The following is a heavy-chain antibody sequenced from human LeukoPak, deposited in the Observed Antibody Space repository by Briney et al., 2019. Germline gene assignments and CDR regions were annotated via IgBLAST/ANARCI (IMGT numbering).Heavy chain of an antibody. Sequence: SETLSLTCTVSGGSISSGGYYWSWIRQHPGKGLEWIGYIYYSGSTYYNPSLKSRVTISVDTSKNQFSLKLSSETAADTAVYYCARMDVDSSSWYYYYGMDVWGQGTTVTVSS. CDR1: GGSISSGGYY. V-gene: IGHV4-30-4*08. CDR3: ARMDVDSSSWYYYYGMDV. J-gene: IGHJ6*02. CDR2: IYYSGST. D-gene: IGHD6-13*01.